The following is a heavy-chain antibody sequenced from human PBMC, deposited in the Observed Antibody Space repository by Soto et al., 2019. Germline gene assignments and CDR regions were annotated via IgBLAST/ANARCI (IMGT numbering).Heavy chain of an antibody. Sequence: ASVKVSCKASGYTFTSNYMHWVRQAPGQGLEWMGIINPSGGSTSYAQKFQGRVTTTRDTSTSTVYMELSSLRSEDTAVYYCARVPEKTTVTARWFDHWGQGTLVTVSS. V-gene: IGHV1-46*03. CDR2: INPSGGST. CDR3: ARVPEKTTVTARWFDH. J-gene: IGHJ5*02. CDR1: GYTFTSNY. D-gene: IGHD4-4*01.